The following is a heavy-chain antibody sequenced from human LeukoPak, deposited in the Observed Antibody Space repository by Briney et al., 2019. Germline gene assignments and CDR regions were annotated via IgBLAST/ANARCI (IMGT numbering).Heavy chain of an antibody. J-gene: IGHJ5*02. Sequence: SETLSLTCTVSGGSISSGSYYWSWIRQPAGRGLEWIGRIYTSGSTNYNPSLKSRVTISVDTSKNQFSLKLSSVTAADTAVYYCARTYYDFWSGYYHWFDPWGQGTLVTVSS. D-gene: IGHD3-3*01. CDR3: ARTYYDFWSGYYHWFDP. CDR1: GGSISSGSYY. CDR2: IYTSGST. V-gene: IGHV4-61*02.